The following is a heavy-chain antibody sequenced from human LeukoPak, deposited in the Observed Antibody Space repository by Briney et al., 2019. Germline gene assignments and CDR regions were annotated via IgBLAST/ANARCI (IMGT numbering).Heavy chain of an antibody. V-gene: IGHV3-23*01. CDR3: AKDAEPTASSFGSEYQLHAVYYFDY. J-gene: IGHJ4*02. D-gene: IGHD2-2*01. CDR1: GFTFSSYA. Sequence: GGSLRLSCAASGFTFSSYAMSWVRQAPGKGLEWVSAISGSGGSTYYADSVKGRLTISRDNSKNTLYLQMNSLRAEDTAVYYCAKDAEPTASSFGSEYQLHAVYYFDYWGQGTLVTVSS. CDR2: ISGSGGST.